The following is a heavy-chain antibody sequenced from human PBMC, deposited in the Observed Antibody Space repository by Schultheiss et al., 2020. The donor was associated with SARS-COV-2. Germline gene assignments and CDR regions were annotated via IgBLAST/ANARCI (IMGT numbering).Heavy chain of an antibody. CDR1: GGSFSGYY. V-gene: IGHV3-11*04. J-gene: IGHJ4*02. D-gene: IGHD6-6*01. CDR2: MTSFGGTV. CDR3: ARNAARLITRAQFDY. Sequence: LSLTCAVYGGSFSGYYWSWIRQPPGKGLEWVAYMTSFGGTVSYADSVKGRFTISRDNSKNTLYLQMNSLRAEDTAVYYCARNAARLITRAQFDYWGQGTLVTVSS.